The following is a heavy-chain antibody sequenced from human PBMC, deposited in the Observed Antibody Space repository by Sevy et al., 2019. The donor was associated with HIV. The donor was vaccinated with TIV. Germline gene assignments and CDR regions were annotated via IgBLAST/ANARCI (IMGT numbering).Heavy chain of an antibody. D-gene: IGHD3-3*01. CDR1: GFTFSNAW. CDR2: IKSKTDGGTT. CDR3: TTTEYDFWSGYYGYDY. J-gene: IGHJ4*02. V-gene: IGHV3-15*01. Sequence: GGSLRLSCAASGFTFSNAWMSWVRQAPGKGLEWVGRIKSKTDGGTTDYAAPVKGRFTISRDDSKSTLYLQMNSLKTEDTAVYYCTTTEYDFWSGYYGYDYWGQGTLVTVSS.